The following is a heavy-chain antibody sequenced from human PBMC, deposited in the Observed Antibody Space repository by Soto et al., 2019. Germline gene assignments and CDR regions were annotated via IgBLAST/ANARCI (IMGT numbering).Heavy chain of an antibody. J-gene: IGHJ6*02. D-gene: IGHD3-10*01. CDR2: IIPVCGTV. CDR3: ARDGTDYSTSGSYARVGYSDGMDV. V-gene: IGHV1-69*01. CDR1: GATFNSYA. Sequence: QVKLVQSGAEVKKPVSSVKVSCKASGATFNSYAISWVRQAPGQGLEWMGAIIPVCGTVDYAQKIKGRVTSNADDSTSTAYMQLSILRSDATAVYDCARDGTDYSTSGSYARVGYSDGMDVWGQGTTVTVSS.